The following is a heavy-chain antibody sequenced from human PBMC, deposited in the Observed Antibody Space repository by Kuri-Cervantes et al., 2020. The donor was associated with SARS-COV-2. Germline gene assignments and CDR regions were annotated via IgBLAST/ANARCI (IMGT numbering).Heavy chain of an antibody. CDR3: ARDPYYYDSTVLDV. Sequence: LSLTCAASGFTFSSYAMHWVRQAPGKGLEWVAVISYDGSNKYYADSVKGRFTISRDNSKNTLYLQMNSLRAEDTAVYYCARDPYYYDSTVLDVWGQGTTVTVSS. CDR1: GFTFSSYA. J-gene: IGHJ6*02. V-gene: IGHV3-30-3*01. CDR2: ISYDGSNK. D-gene: IGHD3-22*01.